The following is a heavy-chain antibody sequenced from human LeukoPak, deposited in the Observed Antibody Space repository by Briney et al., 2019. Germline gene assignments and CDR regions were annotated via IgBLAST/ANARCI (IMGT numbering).Heavy chain of an antibody. D-gene: IGHD4-23*01. Sequence: PSETLSLTCTVSGGSISSYYWSRIRQPPGKGLEWIGYIYCSGSTNYNPSLKSRVTISVDTSKNQFSLKLSSVTAADTAVYYCARAVPWYGGIYGMDVWGQGTTVTVSS. CDR1: GGSISSYY. CDR2: IYCSGST. CDR3: ARAVPWYGGIYGMDV. V-gene: IGHV4-59*01. J-gene: IGHJ6*02.